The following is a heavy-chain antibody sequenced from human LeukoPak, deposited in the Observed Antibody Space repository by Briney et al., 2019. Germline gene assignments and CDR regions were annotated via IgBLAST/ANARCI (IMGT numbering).Heavy chain of an antibody. D-gene: IGHD2-2*02. CDR2: IYHSGST. V-gene: IGHV4-38-2*02. J-gene: IGHJ5*02. CDR1: GFHISSGYY. Sequence: KSSETLSLTCTVSGFHISSGYYWGWIRQPPGKGLEWIGSIYHSGSTYYNPSLKSRVTISVDTSKNLFSLKLRSVTAADTAVYYCVRDRDFVIVPAAISSYVNWFAPGAREPWSPSPQ. CDR3: VRDRDFVIVPAAISSYVNWFAP.